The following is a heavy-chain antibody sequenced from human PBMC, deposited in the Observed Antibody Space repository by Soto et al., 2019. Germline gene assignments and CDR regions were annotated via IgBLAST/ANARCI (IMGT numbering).Heavy chain of an antibody. CDR1: GGSVSSGSYY. CDR2: IYYSGST. D-gene: IGHD5-18*01. V-gene: IGHV4-61*01. J-gene: IGHJ4*02. Sequence: SETLSLTCTVSGGSVSSGSYYWSWIRQPPGKGLEWIGYIYYSGSTNYNPSLKSRVTISVDTSKNQFSLKLSSVTAADTAVYYCIVVDTAMVTASWGQGTLVTVSS. CDR3: IVVDTAMVTAS.